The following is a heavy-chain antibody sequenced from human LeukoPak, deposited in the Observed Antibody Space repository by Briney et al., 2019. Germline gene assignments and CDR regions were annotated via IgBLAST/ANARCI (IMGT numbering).Heavy chain of an antibody. CDR3: ARAPVRRLEDPNWFDP. J-gene: IGHJ5*02. CDR2: INPNSGGT. Sequence: ASVRVSCKASGYTFTGYYMHWLRQAPGQGPEWMGWINPNSGGTKYAQKFQGRVTMTRDTSIRTAYTELSRLRSDDKAVYFCARAPVRRLEDPNWFDPWGQGTLVTVSS. D-gene: IGHD2-15*01. V-gene: IGHV1-2*02. CDR1: GYTFTGYY.